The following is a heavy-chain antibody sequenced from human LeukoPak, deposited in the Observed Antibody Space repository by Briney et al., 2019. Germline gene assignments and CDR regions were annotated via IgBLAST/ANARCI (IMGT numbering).Heavy chain of an antibody. CDR1: GFTVSDNY. Sequence: GGSLRLSCAASGFTVSDNYMSWVRQAPGKGLEWVSIIYTGGTTYYADSVRGRFTISRDNSKNSLYLQMNSLRSDDTALYYCARESESSGWYDYWGQGTLVTVSS. D-gene: IGHD6-19*01. CDR3: ARESESSGWYDY. CDR2: IYTGGTT. V-gene: IGHV3-53*05. J-gene: IGHJ4*02.